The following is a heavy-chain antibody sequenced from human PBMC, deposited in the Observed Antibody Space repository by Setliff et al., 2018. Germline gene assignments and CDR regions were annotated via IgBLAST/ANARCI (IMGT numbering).Heavy chain of an antibody. V-gene: IGHV4-59*01. CDR2: VYYTGTT. CDR1: GGSIRNYY. Sequence: KPSETLSLTCTVSGGSIRNYYWSWIRQPPGKGLEWIGYVYYTGTTNYDPSLKSRVTISVDPSKNQVSLKLSSATAADTAVYYCARDRTAYNYGMDVWG. J-gene: IGHJ6*01. D-gene: IGHD5-18*01. CDR3: ARDRTAYNYGMDV.